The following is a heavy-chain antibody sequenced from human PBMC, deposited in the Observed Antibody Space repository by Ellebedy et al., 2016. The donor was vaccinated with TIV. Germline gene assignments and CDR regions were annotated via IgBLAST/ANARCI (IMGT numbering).Heavy chain of an antibody. J-gene: IGHJ4*02. V-gene: IGHV4-59*08. CDR3: ARRRRYNWNDRSYFDY. D-gene: IGHD1-1*01. Sequence: MPSETLSLTCTVSGGSISSYYWSWIRQPPGKGLEWIGYIYYSGSTNYNPSLKSRVTISVDTSKNQFSLKLSSVTAADTAVYYCARRRRYNWNDRSYFDYWGQGTLVTVSS. CDR2: IYYSGST. CDR1: GGSISSYY.